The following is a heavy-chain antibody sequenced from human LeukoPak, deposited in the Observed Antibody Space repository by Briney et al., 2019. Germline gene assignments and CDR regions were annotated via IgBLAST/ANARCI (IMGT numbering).Heavy chain of an antibody. J-gene: IGHJ3*02. D-gene: IGHD4-23*01. CDR2: IYYSGST. Sequence: SETLSLTCTVSGGSISSYYWNWIRQPPGKGLEWIGYIYYSGSTNDNPSLKGRVTMSVDTSTNQFSLKVSSVTAADTAVYYCARPVRPVAFYAFENWGQGTMVTVSS. CDR3: ARPVRPVAFYAFEN. V-gene: IGHV4-59*08. CDR1: GGSISSYY.